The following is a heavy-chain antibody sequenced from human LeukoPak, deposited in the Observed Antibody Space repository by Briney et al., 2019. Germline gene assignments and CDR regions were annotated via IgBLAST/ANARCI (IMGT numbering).Heavy chain of an antibody. D-gene: IGHD2-8*01. V-gene: IGHV3-23*01. CDR1: GFTFSSYA. J-gene: IGHJ4*02. CDR3: AKDRSCTNDICHGNFDY. Sequence: GGSLRLSCAASGFTFSSYAVSWVRQAPGKGLEWVSSISGSGGSTYSADSVKGRFAISRDNSKNTLYLQMNSLRAEGTALYYCAKDRSCTNDICHGNFDYWGQGTLVTVSS. CDR2: ISGSGGST.